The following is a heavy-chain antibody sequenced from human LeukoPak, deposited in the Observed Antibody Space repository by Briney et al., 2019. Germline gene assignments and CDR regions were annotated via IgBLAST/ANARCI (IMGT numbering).Heavy chain of an antibody. CDR1: GFTFSSYG. J-gene: IGHJ6*03. CDR3: ARVYDYYYMDV. V-gene: IGHV3-23*01. D-gene: IGHD3-16*01. Sequence: PGGTLRLSCAAPGFTFSSYGMSWVRQAPGKGLEWVSAISGSGGSTYYADSVKGRFTISRDNSKNTLYLQMNSLRAEDTAVYYCARVYDYYYMDVWGKGTTVTVSS. CDR2: ISGSGGST.